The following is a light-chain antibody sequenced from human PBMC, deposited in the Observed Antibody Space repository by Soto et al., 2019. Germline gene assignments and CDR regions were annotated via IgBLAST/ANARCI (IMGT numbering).Light chain of an antibody. J-gene: IGKJ4*01. V-gene: IGKV3-15*01. Sequence: EIVVTQSPATLSVSPGERATLSCRASQSVGNNFAWYQQKPGQAPRLLIFATSTRATGVPARFSGSGSGTEFTLTISSLQYEDFAVYYCQQYGDWTLTFGGGAKVEIE. CDR2: ATS. CDR3: QQYGDWTLT. CDR1: QSVGNN.